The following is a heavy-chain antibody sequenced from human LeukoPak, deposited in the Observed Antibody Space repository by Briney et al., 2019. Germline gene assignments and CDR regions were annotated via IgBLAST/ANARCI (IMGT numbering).Heavy chain of an antibody. Sequence: PSETLSLTCSVSGGSVNSDSFYRTWIRQPPGKGLEWIGYVYYSGRANYNPTLKSRVTISVDTSKNQFSLRLNSVTAADTALYYCVRETATSYYDSAGYYRQTEVFDVWGQGTKVTVSS. CDR2: VYYSGRA. CDR3: VRETATSYYDSAGYYRQTEVFDV. CDR1: GGSVNSDSFY. D-gene: IGHD3-22*01. V-gene: IGHV4-61*01. J-gene: IGHJ3*01.